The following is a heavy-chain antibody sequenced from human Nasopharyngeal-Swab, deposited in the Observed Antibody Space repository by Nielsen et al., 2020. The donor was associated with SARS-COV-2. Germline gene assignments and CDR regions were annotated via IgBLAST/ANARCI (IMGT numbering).Heavy chain of an antibody. Sequence: SETLSLTCTVSGGSIYISNYYWGWVRQPPEKGLEWIGSISYSGNTYYTPSLKSRVTISVDASKNQFSLKLTSVTAADTAIYYCAGHMHGPTFDIWGQATMVTVSS. CDR2: ISYSGNT. V-gene: IGHV4-39*01. J-gene: IGHJ3*02. CDR3: AGHMHGPTFDI. D-gene: IGHD4/OR15-4a*01. CDR1: GGSIYISNYY.